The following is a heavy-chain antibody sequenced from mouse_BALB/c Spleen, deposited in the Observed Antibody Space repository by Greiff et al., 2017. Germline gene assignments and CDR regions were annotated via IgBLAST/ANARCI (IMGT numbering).Heavy chain of an antibody. Sequence: QVQLQQSGPELVKPGASVKISCKASGYSFTSYYIHWVKQRPGQGLEWIGWIFPGSGNTKYNEKFKGKATLTADTSSSTAYMQLSSLTSEDSAVYFCARANYYGSREYWYFDVWGAGTTVTVSS. V-gene: IGHV1-66*01. D-gene: IGHD1-1*01. CDR2: IFPGSGNT. CDR1: GYSFTSYY. CDR3: ARANYYGSREYWYFDV. J-gene: IGHJ1*01.